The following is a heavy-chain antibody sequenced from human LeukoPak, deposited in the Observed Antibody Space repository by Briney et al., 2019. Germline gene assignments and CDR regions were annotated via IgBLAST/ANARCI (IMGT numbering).Heavy chain of an antibody. CDR3: ARLLMGFGELSQGNY. J-gene: IGHJ4*02. V-gene: IGHV4-38-2*02. CDR1: GYSISSGYY. Sequence: PSETLSLTCTVSGYSISSGYYWGWIRQPPGKGLEWIGSIYHSGSPYYNPSLKSRVTISVDTSKNQFSLKLSSVTAADTAVYYCARLLMGFGELSQGNYWGQGTLVTVSS. CDR2: IYHSGSP. D-gene: IGHD3-10*01.